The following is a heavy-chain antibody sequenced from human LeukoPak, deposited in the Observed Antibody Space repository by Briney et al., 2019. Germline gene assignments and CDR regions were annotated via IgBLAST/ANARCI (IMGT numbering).Heavy chain of an antibody. D-gene: IGHD1-26*01. CDR3: AGSPLYSGSSYFGY. CDR1: GGSISSYY. CDR2: IYTSGST. V-gene: IGHV4-4*07. Sequence: PSETLSLTCTVSGGSISSYYWSWIRQPAGKGLEWIGRIYTSGSTNYNPSLKSRVTMSVDTSKNQFSLKLSSVTAADTAVYYCAGSPLYSGSSYFGYWGQGTLVTVSS. J-gene: IGHJ4*02.